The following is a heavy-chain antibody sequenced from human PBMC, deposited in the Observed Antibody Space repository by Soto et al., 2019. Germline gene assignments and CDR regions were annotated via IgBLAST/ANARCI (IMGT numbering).Heavy chain of an antibody. J-gene: IGHJ5*02. V-gene: IGHV3-23*01. D-gene: IGHD2-2*01. CDR3: AKDAVVVVPAVIRNWFDP. CDR2: ISGFGDST. CDR1: VFSFSSYG. Sequence: GRSLRLSCAASVFSFSSYGMSWVRQAPGKGLEWASGISGFGDSTYYADSVKGRFTISRDNSENTLYLQMNSLRAEDTAVYFCAKDAVVVVPAVIRNWFDPWGQGTQVTVSS.